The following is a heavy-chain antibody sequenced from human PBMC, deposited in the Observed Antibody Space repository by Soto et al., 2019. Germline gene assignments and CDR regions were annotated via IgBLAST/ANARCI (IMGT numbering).Heavy chain of an antibody. D-gene: IGHD2-15*01. V-gene: IGHV3-23*01. CDR3: AIYSHGGRYNWFDP. CDR2: ISGDVGST. Sequence: EVQLLESGGGLVQPGGSLRLSCAASGFTFSTYAMTWVRQAPGKGLEWVASISGDVGSTYYADSVKGRFAISRDNSKNTLYLQMDSLRAEDTAIYYCAIYSHGGRYNWFDPWGLGTLVTVSS. J-gene: IGHJ5*02. CDR1: GFTFSTYA.